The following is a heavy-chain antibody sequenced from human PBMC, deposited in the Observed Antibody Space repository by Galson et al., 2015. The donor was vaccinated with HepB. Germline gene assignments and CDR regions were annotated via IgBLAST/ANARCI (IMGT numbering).Heavy chain of an antibody. CDR2: IYPGDSET. D-gene: IGHD3-16*01. Sequence: QSGAEVKKPGESVKISCKGSGYSFTKYWVAWVRQVPGKGLEWMGIIYPGDSETRYRPSFQGQVTISADRSIKTAYLQWISLKASDTAIYYCATHISFLGGDSMSGFFWGQGTLVTVSS. CDR3: ATHISFLGGDSMSGFF. CDR1: GYSFTKYW. J-gene: IGHJ4*02. V-gene: IGHV5-51*01.